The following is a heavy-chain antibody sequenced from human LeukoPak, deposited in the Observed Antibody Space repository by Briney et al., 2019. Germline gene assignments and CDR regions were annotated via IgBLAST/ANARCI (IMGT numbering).Heavy chain of an antibody. J-gene: IGHJ6*03. CDR3: ARRPPYYGSGSYYYYYYMDV. CDR2: INHSGST. Sequence: SETLSLTCAVYGGSFSGYYWSWIRQPPGKGLEWIGEINHSGSTNYNPSLKSRVTISVDTSKNQFSLKPSSVTAADTAVYYCARRPPYYGSGSYYYYYYMDVWGKGTTVTVSS. V-gene: IGHV4-34*01. D-gene: IGHD3-10*01. CDR1: GGSFSGYY.